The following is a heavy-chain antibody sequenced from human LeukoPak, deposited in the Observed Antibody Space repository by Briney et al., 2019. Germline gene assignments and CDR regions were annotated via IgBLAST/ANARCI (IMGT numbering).Heavy chain of an antibody. D-gene: IGHD4-17*01. Sequence: SETLSLTCTVSGGSISSYYWSWIRQPPGKGLEWIGYIYYSGMTNYNPSLKSRVTISLDTSKNQFSLKLSSVTAADTAVYYCASADYDDYYMDFWGQGTLVTVSS. CDR3: ASADYDDYYMDF. CDR1: GGSISSYY. CDR2: IYYSGMT. J-gene: IGHJ4*02. V-gene: IGHV4-59*01.